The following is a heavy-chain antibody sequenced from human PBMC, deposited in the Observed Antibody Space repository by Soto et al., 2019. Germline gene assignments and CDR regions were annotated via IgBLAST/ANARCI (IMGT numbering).Heavy chain of an antibody. CDR2: IYSDGTT. V-gene: IGHV3-53*01. CDR1: GFTVSSNY. D-gene: IGHD6-6*01. CDR3: AILSN. J-gene: IGHJ4*02. Sequence: GGSLRLSCAASGFTVSSNYMNWVRQAPGKGLEWVSIIYSDGTTSYADSVKGRFTISRDNFKNTLHLQMNSLRAEDTAVYYCAILSNWGQGTLVTVAS.